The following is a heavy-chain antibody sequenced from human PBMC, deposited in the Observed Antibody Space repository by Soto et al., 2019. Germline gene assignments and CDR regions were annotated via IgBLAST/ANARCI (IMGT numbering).Heavy chain of an antibody. CDR2: ISSSSSYI. J-gene: IGHJ4*02. CDR1: GFTFSSYS. Sequence: EVQLVESGGGLVKPGGSLRLSCAASGFTFSSYSMNWVRQAPGKGLEWVSSISSSSSYIYYADSVKGRFTISRDNAKNSLYLQMNSLRAEDTAVYYCARDLSKVVTGAFDYWGQGTLVTVSS. V-gene: IGHV3-21*01. D-gene: IGHD2-15*01. CDR3: ARDLSKVVTGAFDY.